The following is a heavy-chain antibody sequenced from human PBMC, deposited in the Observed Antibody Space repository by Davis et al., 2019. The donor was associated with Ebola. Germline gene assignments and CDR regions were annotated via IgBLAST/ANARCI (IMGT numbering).Heavy chain of an antibody. J-gene: IGHJ5*02. CDR3: ARDKGVTTNWFDP. V-gene: IGHV4-59*01. CDR2: IYYSGST. CDR1: GGSISSYY. D-gene: IGHD4-11*01. Sequence: PSETLSLTCTDPGGSISSYYWSWIRQPPGKGLEWIGYIYYSGSTNYNPSLKSRVTISVDTSKNQFSLKLSSVTAADTAVYYCARDKGVTTNWFDPWGQGTLVTVSS.